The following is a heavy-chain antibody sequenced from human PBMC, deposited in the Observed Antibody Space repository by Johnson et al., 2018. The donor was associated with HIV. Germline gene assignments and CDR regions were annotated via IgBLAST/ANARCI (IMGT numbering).Heavy chain of an antibody. CDR2: VSYDGSTE. V-gene: IGHV3-30*04. CDR3: ARIAAHGAAFDI. Sequence: QMLLVESGGGVVQPGRSLRLACPVSGFIFTNFAMHWVRQAPGKGLEWVAVVSYDGSTEFYADSVKGRFTISRDNSKNTLYLQMNSLRPEDTAAYYCARIAAHGAAFDIWGQGTVVTVSS. D-gene: IGHD6-25*01. J-gene: IGHJ3*02. CDR1: GFIFTNFA.